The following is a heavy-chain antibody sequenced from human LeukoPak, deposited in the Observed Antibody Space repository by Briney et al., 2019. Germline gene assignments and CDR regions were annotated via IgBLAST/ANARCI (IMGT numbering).Heavy chain of an antibody. V-gene: IGHV4-31*03. Sequence: SETLSLTCTVSGGSISSGGYYWNWIRQHPGKGLEWIGYIYYSGSTYYNPSLKSRVTISVDTSKNQFSLKLSSVTAADTAVYYCARVSVYDPNWFDPWGQGTLVTVSS. CDR2: IYYSGST. CDR3: ARVSVYDPNWFDP. D-gene: IGHD5/OR15-5a*01. J-gene: IGHJ5*02. CDR1: GGSISSGGYY.